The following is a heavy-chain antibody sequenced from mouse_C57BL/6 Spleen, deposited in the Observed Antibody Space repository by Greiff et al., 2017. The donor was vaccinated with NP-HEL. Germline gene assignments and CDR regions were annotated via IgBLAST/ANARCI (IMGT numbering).Heavy chain of an antibody. V-gene: IGHV1-50*01. CDR2: IDPSDSYT. D-gene: IGHD6-1*01. Sequence: QVQLQQPGAELVKPGASVKLSCKASGYTFTSYWMQWVKQRPGQGLEWIGEIDPSDSYTNYNQKFKGKATLTVGTSSSTAYMQLSSLTSEDSAVYYCARKTGADYAMDYWGQGTSVTVSS. CDR1: GYTFTSYW. J-gene: IGHJ4*01. CDR3: ARKTGADYAMDY.